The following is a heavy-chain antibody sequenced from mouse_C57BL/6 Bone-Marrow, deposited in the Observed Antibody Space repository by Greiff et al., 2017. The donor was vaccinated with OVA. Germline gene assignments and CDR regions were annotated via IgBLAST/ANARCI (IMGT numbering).Heavy chain of an antibody. CDR2: INPNNGGI. D-gene: IGHD1-1*01. V-gene: IGHV1-26*01. CDR3: ASPRGSSYEGFFDY. Sequence: VQLQQSGPELVKPGASVKISCKASGYTFTDYYMNWVKQSHGKSLEWIGDINPNNGGISYNQKFKGKATLTVDKSSSTAYMELRILTSEDSSVYYCASPRGSSYEGFFDYWGQGTTLTDSS. J-gene: IGHJ2*01. CDR1: GYTFTDYY.